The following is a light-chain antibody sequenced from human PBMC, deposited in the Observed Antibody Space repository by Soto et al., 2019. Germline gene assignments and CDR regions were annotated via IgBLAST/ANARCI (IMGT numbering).Light chain of an antibody. J-gene: IGKJ5*01. V-gene: IGKV4-1*01. Sequence: DIVMTQSPDSLAVSLGERVTINCKSNQSLLYPSNNKNFLAWYQEKPGQPPKLLIYWASMRESGVPDRFSGSGSGTDFSLTISSLQAEDGAVYYCQQYYTTPLTFGQGTRLDI. CDR1: QSLLYPSNNKNF. CDR2: WAS. CDR3: QQYYTTPLT.